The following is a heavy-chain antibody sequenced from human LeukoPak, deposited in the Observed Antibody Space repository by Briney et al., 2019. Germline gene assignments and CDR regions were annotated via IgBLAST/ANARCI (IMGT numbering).Heavy chain of an antibody. V-gene: IGHV1-18*01. Sequence: GASVKVSCKASGYTFTSYGISWVRQAPGQGLEWMGWISAYNGNTNYAQKLQGRVTMTIDTSTSTAYMELRSLRSDDTAVYYCAREGSSWDFLDYYGMDVWGQGTTVTVSS. CDR1: GYTFTSYG. CDR2: ISAYNGNT. J-gene: IGHJ6*02. CDR3: AREGSSWDFLDYYGMDV. D-gene: IGHD6-13*01.